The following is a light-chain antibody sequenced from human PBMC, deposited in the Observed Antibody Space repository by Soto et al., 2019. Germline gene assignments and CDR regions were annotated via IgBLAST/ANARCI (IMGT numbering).Light chain of an antibody. Sequence: EIVMTQSPGTLSLSPGETATLSCRASQSVSSNYVAWFHQKPGQAPRLLIYGASSRATGVPDRFSGSGSGTDFTLTISSLQSEDFAVYYCQRYNNWPSFGPGAKVDIK. CDR3: QRYNNWPS. CDR1: QSVSSN. J-gene: IGKJ3*01. CDR2: GAS. V-gene: IGKV3D-15*01.